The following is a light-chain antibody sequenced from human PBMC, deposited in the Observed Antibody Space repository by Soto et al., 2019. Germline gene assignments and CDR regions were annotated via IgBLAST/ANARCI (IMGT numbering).Light chain of an antibody. CDR1: QGIRND. Sequence: DIQMTQSPSSLSASVGDRVTITCRASQGIRNDLAWYQQKPGKAPKRLIYAASSSQSGVPSRFSGSGSGTEFTLTISSLQPEDFATYYCVQHNNYPRTFGQGTKVESK. CDR3: VQHNNYPRT. CDR2: AAS. J-gene: IGKJ1*01. V-gene: IGKV1-17*01.